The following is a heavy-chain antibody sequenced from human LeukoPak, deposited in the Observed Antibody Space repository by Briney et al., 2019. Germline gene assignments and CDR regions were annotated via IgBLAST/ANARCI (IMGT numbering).Heavy chain of an antibody. D-gene: IGHD6-6*01. V-gene: IGHV3-64*01. Sequence: PGGSLRLSCAASGFTSGTYSMHWVRQAPGKGLEYVSAINSNGGGTYYAHSVKGRFTISRDNSKNTLYLQMGSLRAEDMAVYYCTRVQYSSSVSYYYYYYYMDVWGKGTTVTVSS. CDR3: TRVQYSSSVSYYYYYYYMDV. J-gene: IGHJ6*03. CDR1: GFTSGTYS. CDR2: INSNGGGT.